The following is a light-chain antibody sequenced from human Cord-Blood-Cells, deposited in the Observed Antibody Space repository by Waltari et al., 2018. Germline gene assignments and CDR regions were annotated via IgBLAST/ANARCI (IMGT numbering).Light chain of an antibody. V-gene: IGKV1-12*01. CDR1: QGISSW. CDR2: AAS. J-gene: IGKJ5*01. Sequence: DIQMTQSPSSVSASVGDRVTITCRASQGISSWFVWYQQKPGKARNLLFYAASSLQSGVPARFSGSGSGKAVSLTISSLQTEDVAAYYCRQDNSFPITFGQGTRLEIK. CDR3: RQDNSFPIT.